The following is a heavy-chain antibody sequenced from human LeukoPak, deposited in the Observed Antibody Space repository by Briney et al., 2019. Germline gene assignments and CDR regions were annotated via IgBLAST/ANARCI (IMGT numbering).Heavy chain of an antibody. CDR3: ARTPGYSSGWYRGLDAFDI. Sequence: SETLSLTCTVSGGSISSYYWSWIRQPPGKGPEWIGYIYYSGSTNYNPSLKSRVTISLDTSKNHFSLKLTSVTAADTAVYYCARTPGYSSGWYRGLDAFDIWGQGTMVTVSS. D-gene: IGHD6-19*01. J-gene: IGHJ3*02. V-gene: IGHV4-59*01. CDR2: IYYSGST. CDR1: GGSISSYY.